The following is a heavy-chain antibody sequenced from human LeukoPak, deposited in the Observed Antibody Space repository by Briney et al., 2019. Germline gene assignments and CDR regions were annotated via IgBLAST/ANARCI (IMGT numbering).Heavy chain of an antibody. J-gene: IGHJ4*02. V-gene: IGHV3-53*01. D-gene: IGHD1-1*01. Sequence: GGSLRLSCAASGFTVSSNYMSWVRQAPGKGLEWVSVIYSGGSTYYADSVKGRFTISRDNAKNSLYLQMISLRAEDTAVYFCTRVTTNGYFEYWGQGALVTVSS. CDR3: TRVTTNGYFEY. CDR2: IYSGGST. CDR1: GFTVSSNY.